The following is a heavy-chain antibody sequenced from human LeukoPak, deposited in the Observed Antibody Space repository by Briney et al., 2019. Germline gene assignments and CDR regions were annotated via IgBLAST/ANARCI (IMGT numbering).Heavy chain of an antibody. CDR1: GGSISSSSYY. V-gene: IGHV4-39*07. CDR3: ARGWQWPVWAFDY. Sequence: PSETLSLTCTVSGGSISSSSYYWGWIRQPSGKGLEWIGSIYYSGSTYYNPSLKSRVTISVDTSKNQFSLKLSSVTAADTAVYYCARGWQWPVWAFDYWGQGTLVTVSS. CDR2: IYYSGST. D-gene: IGHD3-16*01. J-gene: IGHJ4*02.